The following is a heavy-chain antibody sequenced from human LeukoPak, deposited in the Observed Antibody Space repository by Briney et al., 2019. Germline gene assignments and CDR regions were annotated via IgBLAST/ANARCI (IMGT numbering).Heavy chain of an antibody. CDR2: ISYDGSNK. J-gene: IGHJ2*01. Sequence: GRSLRLSCAASGFTFSSYAMHWVRQAPGKGLEWVAVISYDGSNKYYADSVKGRFTISRDNSKNTLYLQMNSLRAEDTAVYYCARMRNNGYAPTRLRGEWFDELFGYFDLWGRGTLVTVSS. CDR1: GFTFSSYA. D-gene: IGHD5-12*01. V-gene: IGHV3-30-3*01. CDR3: ARMRNNGYAPTRLRGEWFDELFGYFDL.